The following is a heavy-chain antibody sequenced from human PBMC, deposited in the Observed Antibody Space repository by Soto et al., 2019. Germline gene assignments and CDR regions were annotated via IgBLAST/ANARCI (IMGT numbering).Heavy chain of an antibody. CDR1: GDSITGSY. J-gene: IGHJ4*02. CDR2: IYHSGTT. Sequence: QVQLRESGPGLVKPSETLSLTCTVSGDSITGSYWSWIRQPPGKTLEWIGYIYHSGTTTYNPSLTSRVSISVDTSKNQFSLRLTSMIAADTAVYYCARDMPYAAGSLAGCDYWGQGILVTVSS. CDR3: ARDMPYAAGSLAGCDY. D-gene: IGHD1-26*01. V-gene: IGHV4-59*01.